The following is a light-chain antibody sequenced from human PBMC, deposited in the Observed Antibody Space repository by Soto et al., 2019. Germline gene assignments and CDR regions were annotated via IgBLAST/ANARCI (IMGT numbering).Light chain of an antibody. CDR2: KAS. V-gene: IGKV1-5*03. J-gene: IGKJ1*01. CDR1: QSISSW. Sequence: IHMTQSPTTLSASVGDRVTITCRASQSISSWLAWYQQKPGKAPKLLIYKASSLQIGVPSRLSGSGSGTEFTLTISSLQPDDFATYYCQQYNSYWTFGQGTKVDIK. CDR3: QQYNSYWT.